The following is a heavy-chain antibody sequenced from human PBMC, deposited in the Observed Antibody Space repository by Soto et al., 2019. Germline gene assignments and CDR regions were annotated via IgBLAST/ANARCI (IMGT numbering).Heavy chain of an antibody. CDR2: ISSSSSTI. CDR1: GFTFSSYS. J-gene: IGHJ4*02. Sequence: GGSLRLSCAASGFTFSSYSMNWVRQAPGKGLEWVSYISSSSSTIYYADSVKGRFTISRDNAKNSLYLQMNSLRAEDTAVYYCARDIEYRVNWAFDYWGQGTLVTVSS. D-gene: IGHD2-2*01. V-gene: IGHV3-48*01. CDR3: ARDIEYRVNWAFDY.